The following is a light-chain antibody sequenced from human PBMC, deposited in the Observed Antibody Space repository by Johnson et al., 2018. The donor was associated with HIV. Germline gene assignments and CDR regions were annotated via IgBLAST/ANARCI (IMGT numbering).Light chain of an antibody. J-gene: IGLJ1*01. Sequence: QSVLTQPPSVSAAPGQRVTISCSGSTSNIANNYVSWYQHLPGTAPKLLIYDNTKRPSGIPDRFSGSKSGTSATLGITGLQTGDEADYYCGTWDSSLTTEVFGTGTKVTCL. CDR1: TSNIANNY. CDR2: DNT. CDR3: GTWDSSLTTEV. V-gene: IGLV1-51*01.